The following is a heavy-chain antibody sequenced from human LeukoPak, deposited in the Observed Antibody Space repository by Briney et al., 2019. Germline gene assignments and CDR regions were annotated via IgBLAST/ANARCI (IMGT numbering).Heavy chain of an antibody. J-gene: IGHJ6*03. Sequence: ASVKVSCKVSGYILTELSIHWVRQAPGKGLEWMGGFDPEDDETVYAQKFQGRVTITADKSTSTAYMELSSLRSEDTAVYYCARGDLSRGGNYYYYYMDVWGKGTTVTVSS. CDR3: ARGDLSRGGNYYYYYMDV. V-gene: IGHV1-24*01. CDR1: GYILTELS. D-gene: IGHD2-21*02. CDR2: FDPEDDET.